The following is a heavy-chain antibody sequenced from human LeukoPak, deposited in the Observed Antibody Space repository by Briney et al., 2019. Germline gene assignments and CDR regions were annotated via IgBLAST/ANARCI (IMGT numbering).Heavy chain of an antibody. Sequence: GESLKISCKASGYNFNTSWIGWVRQMPGKGLKWMAIIYPGDSDTRYSPSFQGQVTISVDKSINTAYLQWSSLKASDSAMYYCARAGYSNRWGGVDYWGQGTLVTVSS. CDR2: IYPGDSDT. V-gene: IGHV5-51*01. CDR1: GYNFNTSW. D-gene: IGHD2/OR15-2a*01. CDR3: ARAGYSNRWGGVDY. J-gene: IGHJ4*02.